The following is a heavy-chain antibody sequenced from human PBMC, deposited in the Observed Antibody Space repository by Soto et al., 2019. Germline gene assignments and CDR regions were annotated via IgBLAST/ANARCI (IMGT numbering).Heavy chain of an antibody. CDR3: ARDQEDIVVVVAATQDAFDI. J-gene: IGHJ3*02. CDR1: GFTFSSYS. V-gene: IGHV3-21*01. CDR2: ISSSSSYI. D-gene: IGHD2-15*01. Sequence: EVQLVESGGGLVKPGGSLRLSCAASGFTFSSYSMNWVRQAPGKGLEWVSSISSSSSYIYYADSVKGRFTISRDNAKHSLYLQVNSLRAEDTAVYYCARDQEDIVVVVAATQDAFDIWGQGTMVTVSS.